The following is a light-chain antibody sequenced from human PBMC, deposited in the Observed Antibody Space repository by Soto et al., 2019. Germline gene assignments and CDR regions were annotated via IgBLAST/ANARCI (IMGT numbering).Light chain of an antibody. V-gene: IGKV4-1*01. Sequence: DIVITQSPPSLAVSLGERATIHCKSRQSVLSSSDNRTYLAWYQQKAGQSPKLLIYWASSRESGVPDRFSGAGSGTDFTLNISSLQAEDVAVYYCQQYYNSPLTFGGGTKVDI. CDR1: QSVLSSSDNRTY. J-gene: IGKJ4*01. CDR3: QQYYNSPLT. CDR2: WAS.